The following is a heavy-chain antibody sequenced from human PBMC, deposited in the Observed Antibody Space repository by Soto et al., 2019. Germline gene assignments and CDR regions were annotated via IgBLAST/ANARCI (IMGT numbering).Heavy chain of an antibody. Sequence: ASVKVSFKASGYTFTSYAMHWVRQAPGQRLEWMGWINAGSGNTKYSQKFQGRVTITRDTSASTAYMELGSLRSEDTAVYYCARGLNVYYSDYWGQRTLVTVSS. D-gene: IGHD3-16*01. J-gene: IGHJ4*02. CDR2: INAGSGNT. V-gene: IGHV1-3*01. CDR3: ARGLNVYYSDY. CDR1: GYTFTSYA.